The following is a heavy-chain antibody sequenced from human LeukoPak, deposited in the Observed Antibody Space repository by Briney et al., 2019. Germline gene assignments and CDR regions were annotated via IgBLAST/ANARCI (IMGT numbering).Heavy chain of an antibody. CDR2: ISGSGGST. D-gene: IGHD2-2*01. J-gene: IGHJ4*02. CDR3: TRDHITSWQIDF. V-gene: IGHV3-23*01. CDR1: GLTFSNCA. Sequence: PGGSLRLSCVASGLTFSNCAMSWVRQAPGKGLEWVSGISGSGGSTYYADSVKGRFTISRDNSKNTLFLQLNSLRAEDTAVYYCTRDHITSWQIDFWGQGTMVTVSS.